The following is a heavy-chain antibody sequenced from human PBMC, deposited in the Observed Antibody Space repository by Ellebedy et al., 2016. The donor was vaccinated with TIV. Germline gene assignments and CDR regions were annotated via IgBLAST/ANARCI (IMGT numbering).Heavy chain of an antibody. CDR2: ISSNGGST. D-gene: IGHD3-10*01. J-gene: IGHJ6*02. CDR1: GFTFSSYA. CDR3: ARDLRFGELLSTYGMDV. V-gene: IGHV3-64*04. Sequence: GGSLRLXXSASGFTFSSYAMHWVRQAPGKGLEYVSAISSNGGSTYYADSVKGRFTISRDNSKNTLYLQMNSLRAEDTAVYYCARDLRFGELLSTYGMDVWGQGTTVTVSS.